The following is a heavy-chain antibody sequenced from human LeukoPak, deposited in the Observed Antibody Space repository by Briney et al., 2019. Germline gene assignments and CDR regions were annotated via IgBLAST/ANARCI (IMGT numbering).Heavy chain of an antibody. CDR1: GGSISSYY. Sequence: SETLSLTCTVSGGSISSYYWSWIRQPPGKGLEWIGYIYYSGSTNYNPSLKSRVTISVDTSKNQFSLKLSSVTAADTAVYYCARGPSSGYYIFDYWGQGTLVTVSS. CDR2: IYYSGST. D-gene: IGHD3-22*01. V-gene: IGHV4-59*01. J-gene: IGHJ4*02. CDR3: ARGPSSGYYIFDY.